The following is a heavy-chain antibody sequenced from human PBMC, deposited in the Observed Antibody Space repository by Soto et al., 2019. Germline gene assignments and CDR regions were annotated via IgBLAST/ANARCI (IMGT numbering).Heavy chain of an antibody. D-gene: IGHD3-22*01. Sequence: PSETLSLTCAVYGGSFIGYYWSWIRQPPGKGLEWIGEINHSGSTNYNPSLKSRVTISVDTSKNQFSLKLSSVTAADTAVYYCARGHRNYYDSSGYYTKNLYYFDYWGQGTLVTVSS. J-gene: IGHJ4*02. CDR1: GGSFIGYY. CDR2: INHSGST. CDR3: ARGHRNYYDSSGYYTKNLYYFDY. V-gene: IGHV4-34*01.